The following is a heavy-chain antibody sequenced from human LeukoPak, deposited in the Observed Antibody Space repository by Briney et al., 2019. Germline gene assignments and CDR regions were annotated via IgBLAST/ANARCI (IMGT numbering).Heavy chain of an antibody. Sequence: SETLSLTCTVSGGSITSYYWSWIRQPPGKGLEWIGYIYYSGSTKYNPSLKSRVTLSVDTSKNQFSLKLSSVTAADTAVYYCARHKDYYYSYMDVWGKGTTVTISS. CDR3: ARHKDYYYSYMDV. CDR1: GGSITSYY. V-gene: IGHV4-59*08. J-gene: IGHJ6*03. CDR2: IYYSGST.